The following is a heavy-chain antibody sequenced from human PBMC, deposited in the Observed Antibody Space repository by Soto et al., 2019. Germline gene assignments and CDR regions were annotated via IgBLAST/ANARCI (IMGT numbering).Heavy chain of an antibody. CDR1: GGTFSSYA. CDR2: IIPIFGTA. CDR3: ARRSSGSHAFDI. V-gene: IGHV1-69*06. Sequence: SVKVSCKASGGTFSSYAISWVRQAPGQGLEWMGGIIPIFGTANYAQKFQGRVTITADKSTSTAYMELSSLRSEDTAVYYCARRSSGSHAFDIWGQGTMVTVSS. J-gene: IGHJ3*02. D-gene: IGHD6-6*01.